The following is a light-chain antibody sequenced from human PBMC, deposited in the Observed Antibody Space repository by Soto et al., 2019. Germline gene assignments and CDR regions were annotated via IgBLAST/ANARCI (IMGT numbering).Light chain of an antibody. CDR2: DAS. CDR1: QDIRSY. CDR3: QPYYDLPYT. J-gene: IGKJ2*01. V-gene: IGKV1-33*01. Sequence: DIQMTQSPSPLSASVGDRVTITCPASQDIRSYLNWYQQKPGKATNLLIYDASNLDTGVPSRFSGSGSGTEFTFTISNLQPEDIATYYCQPYYDLPYTFGQGTKLEIK.